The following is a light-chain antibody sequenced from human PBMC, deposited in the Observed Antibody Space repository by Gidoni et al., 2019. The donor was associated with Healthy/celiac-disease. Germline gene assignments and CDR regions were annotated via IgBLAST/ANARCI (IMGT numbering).Light chain of an antibody. CDR1: QGISSA. CDR3: QQFNSFLYT. Sequence: AIQLTQSPSSLSASVGDRVTITCRASQGISSALAWYQQKPGKAPKLLIYDASSLESGVPSRFSGSGSGTDFTLTISSLQPEDFATYYCQQFNSFLYTFGQGTKLEIK. CDR2: DAS. V-gene: IGKV1-13*02. J-gene: IGKJ2*01.